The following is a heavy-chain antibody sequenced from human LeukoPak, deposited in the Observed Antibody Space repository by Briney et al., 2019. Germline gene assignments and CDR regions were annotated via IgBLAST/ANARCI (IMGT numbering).Heavy chain of an antibody. CDR3: ARDLPAYYYGSGSSFDY. J-gene: IGHJ4*02. D-gene: IGHD3-10*01. CDR2: ISAYNGNT. CDR1: VYTFTSYG. Sequence: ASVKVSCKASVYTFTSYGISWVRQAPGQGLEWMGWISAYNGNTNYAQKLQGRVTMTTDTSTSTAYMELRSLRSDDTAVYYCARDLPAYYYGSGSSFDYWGQGTLVTVSS. V-gene: IGHV1-18*01.